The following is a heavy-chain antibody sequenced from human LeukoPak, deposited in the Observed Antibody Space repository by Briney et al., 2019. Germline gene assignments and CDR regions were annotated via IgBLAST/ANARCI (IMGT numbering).Heavy chain of an antibody. CDR1: GGSFSGYY. CDR3: ARDPDSSGYCFDY. Sequence: SETLSLTCAVYGGSFSGYYWSWIRQPPGKGLEWIGEINHSGSNNYNPSLKSRVTISVDTSKNQFSLKLSSVTAADTAVYYCARDPDSSGYCFDYWGQGTLVTVSS. V-gene: IGHV4-34*01. CDR2: INHSGSN. J-gene: IGHJ4*02. D-gene: IGHD3-22*01.